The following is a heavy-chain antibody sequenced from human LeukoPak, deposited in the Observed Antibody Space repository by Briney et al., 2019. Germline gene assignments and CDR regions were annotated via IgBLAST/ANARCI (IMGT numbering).Heavy chain of an antibody. CDR3: VRDLGGRSGH. D-gene: IGHD1-26*01. V-gene: IGHV1-69*13. Sequence: SVKVSCKASGGTFSSYAISWVRQAPGQGLEWMGGIIPIFGTANYAQKFQGRVTITADESTSTAYMELSSLRAEDTAVYYCVRDLGGRSGHWGQGTLVTVSS. J-gene: IGHJ4*02. CDR2: IIPIFGTA. CDR1: GGTFSSYA.